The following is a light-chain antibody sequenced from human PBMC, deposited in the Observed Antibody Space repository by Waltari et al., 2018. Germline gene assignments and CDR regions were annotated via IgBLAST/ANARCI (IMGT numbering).Light chain of an antibody. Sequence: EIVMTQSPATLSVSHGERATLSCKASQSVSSNLAWYQQKPGQAPRLLIYGASTRATGIPAKFSGSGSGTDFTLTISSLQSEDFAVYYCQQYNKWPTFGQGTKVEIK. V-gene: IGKV3-15*01. CDR3: QQYNKWPT. CDR2: GAS. J-gene: IGKJ1*01. CDR1: QSVSSN.